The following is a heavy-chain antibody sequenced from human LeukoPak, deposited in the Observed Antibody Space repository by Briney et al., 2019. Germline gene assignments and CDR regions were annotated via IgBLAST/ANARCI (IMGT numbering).Heavy chain of an antibody. V-gene: IGHV4-34*01. J-gene: IGHJ4*02. D-gene: IGHD4-17*01. CDR2: INHSGST. CDR3: ARGKTPVTTPRGFDY. CDR1: GGSFSGYY. Sequence: SETLSLTCAVYGGSFSGYYWSWIRQPPGKGLEWIGEINHSGSTNYNPSLKSRVTISVDTSKNQFSLKLSSVTAADTAVHYCARGKTPVTTPRGFDYWGQGTLVTVSS.